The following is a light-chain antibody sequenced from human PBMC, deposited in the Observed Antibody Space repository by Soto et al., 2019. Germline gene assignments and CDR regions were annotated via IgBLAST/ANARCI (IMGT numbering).Light chain of an antibody. Sequence: QAVLTQPPSVSVAPGQGVTISCTGSSSNIGAGYDVHWYQQLPGTAPKLLIYGNSNRPSGVPDRFSGSKSGTSASLAITGLQAEDEALYYCHSYDSSLTALVIFGGGTKVTVL. CDR3: HSYDSSLTALVI. V-gene: IGLV1-40*01. J-gene: IGLJ2*01. CDR1: SSNIGAGYD. CDR2: GNS.